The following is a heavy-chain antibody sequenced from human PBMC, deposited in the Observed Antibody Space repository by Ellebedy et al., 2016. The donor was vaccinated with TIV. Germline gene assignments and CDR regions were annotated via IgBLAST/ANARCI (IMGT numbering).Heavy chain of an antibody. CDR3: AGDMLGWGGMDV. J-gene: IGHJ6*02. D-gene: IGHD2-21*01. CDR2: INPYTDGA. V-gene: IGHV1-46*04. CDR1: GYTFSRSY. Sequence: ASVKVSCKASGYTFSRSYMHWVRQAPGQGLEWMGIINPYTDGATYAQTLQGRVTMTRDTSTTTVYLELNSLRSDETAVYYCAGDMLGWGGMDVWGQGTTVNVTS.